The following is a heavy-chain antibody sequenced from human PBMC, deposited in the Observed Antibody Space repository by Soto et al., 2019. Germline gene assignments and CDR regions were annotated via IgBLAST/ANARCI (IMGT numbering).Heavy chain of an antibody. CDR1: GYTFTSYG. V-gene: IGHV1-18*01. J-gene: IGHJ4*02. Sequence: ASVKVSCKASGYTFTSYGISWVRQAPGQGLEWMGWISAYNGNTNYAQKLQGRVTMTTDTSTSAAYMELRSLRSDDTAVYYCARISFTPVVVVPAAIDYWGQGTLVTVSS. CDR2: ISAYNGNT. CDR3: ARISFTPVVVVPAAIDY. D-gene: IGHD2-2*01.